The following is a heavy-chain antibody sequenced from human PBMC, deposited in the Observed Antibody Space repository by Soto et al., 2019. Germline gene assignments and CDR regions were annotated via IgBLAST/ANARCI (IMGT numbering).Heavy chain of an antibody. Sequence: EVQLVESGGGLVKPGGSLRLSCAASDFTITTAWMNWVRQAPGKGLEWVGRIKTKAEGGATDYAAPLKGRFTISRDDSRNTLCLQMNSLKTEYTAVYYCTTGSVEGVLGQGATVTVSS. CDR2: IKTKAEGGAT. J-gene: IGHJ6*02. D-gene: IGHD2-15*01. CDR1: DFTITTAW. V-gene: IGHV3-15*07. CDR3: TTGSVEGV.